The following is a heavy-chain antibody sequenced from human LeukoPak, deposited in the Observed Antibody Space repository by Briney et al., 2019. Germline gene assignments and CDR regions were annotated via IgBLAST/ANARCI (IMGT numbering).Heavy chain of an antibody. CDR1: GGSISNYY. J-gene: IGHJ4*02. D-gene: IGHD5-18*01. CDR2: INTSGST. CDR3: ARSRGTTLVTRFDY. V-gene: IGHV4-4*07. Sequence: PSETLSLTCTVSGGSISNYYGSWIRQPAGKGLEWIGRINTSGSTDYNPSLKSRVTMSVDTAKNQFSLNLSSLTAADTAVYYCARSRGTTLVTRFDYWGQGTMVTVSS.